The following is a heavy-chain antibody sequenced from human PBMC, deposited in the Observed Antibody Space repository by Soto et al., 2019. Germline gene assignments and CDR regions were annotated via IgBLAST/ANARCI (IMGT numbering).Heavy chain of an antibody. J-gene: IGHJ4*02. D-gene: IGHD2-21*01. V-gene: IGHV1-69*08. Sequence: QVQLVQSGAEVKKPGSSVKVSCKASGGTFSSYTISWVRQAPGQGLEWMGRIIPILGIANYAQKFRGRVTITADNSTRTAYMELSSLRSEDTAVYSCARDPSAGDSAGYWGQGTLVTVSS. CDR3: ARDPSAGDSAGY. CDR1: GGTFSSYT. CDR2: IIPILGIA.